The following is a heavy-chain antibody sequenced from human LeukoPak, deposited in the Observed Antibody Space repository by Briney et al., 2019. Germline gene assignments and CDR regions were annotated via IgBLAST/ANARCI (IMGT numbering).Heavy chain of an antibody. V-gene: IGHV3-74*01. D-gene: IGHD6-13*01. CDR1: GFTFSSYW. CDR2: INSDGSST. J-gene: IGHJ5*02. CDR3: AKDGSEQHRRSLSWFDP. Sequence: GGSLRLSCAASGFTFSSYWMHWVRQAPGKGLVWVSRINSDGSSTSYADSVKGRFTISRDNSKNTLYLQMNSLRAEDTAVYYCAKDGSEQHRRSLSWFDPWGQGTLVTVSS.